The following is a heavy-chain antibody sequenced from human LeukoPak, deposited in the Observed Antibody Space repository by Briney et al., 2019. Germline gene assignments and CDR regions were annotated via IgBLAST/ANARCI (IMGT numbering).Heavy chain of an antibody. J-gene: IGHJ4*02. V-gene: IGHV3-33*01. D-gene: IGHD6-13*01. CDR1: GFTFSSYG. CDR2: IWYDGSNK. Sequence: GGSLRLSCAASGFTFSSYGMHWVRQAPGKGLEWVAVIWYDGSNKYYADSVKGRFTISRDNSKNTLYLQMNSLRAEDTAVYYCARDTGYSSSLVDYWGQGTQVTVSS. CDR3: ARDTGYSSSLVDY.